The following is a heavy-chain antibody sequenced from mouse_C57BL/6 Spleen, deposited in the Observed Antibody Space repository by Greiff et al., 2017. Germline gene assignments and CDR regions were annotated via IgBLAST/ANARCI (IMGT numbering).Heavy chain of an antibody. D-gene: IGHD2-5*01. CDR3: ASSYYSNPPWFAY. CDR2: IYPGDGDT. V-gene: IGHV1-82*01. Sequence: VQLQQSGPELVKPGASVKISCKASGYAFSSSWMNWVKQRPGKGLEWIGRIYPGDGDTNYNGKFKGKATLTADKSSSTAYMQLSSLTSEDAAVYFCASSYYSNPPWFAYWGQGTLVTVSA. J-gene: IGHJ3*01. CDR1: GYAFSSSW.